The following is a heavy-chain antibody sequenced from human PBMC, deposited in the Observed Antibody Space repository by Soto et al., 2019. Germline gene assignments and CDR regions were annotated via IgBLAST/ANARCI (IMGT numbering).Heavy chain of an antibody. J-gene: IGHJ5*02. CDR2: ISAYNGNT. CDR3: ARGSFDTSMVGPLGWFDP. V-gene: IGHV1-18*01. CDR1: GYTFTSYG. D-gene: IGHD5-18*01. Sequence: ASVKVSCKASGYTFTSYGISWVRKAPGQGLEWMGWISAYNGNTNYAQKLQGRVTMTTDTSTSTAYMELRSLRSYDTAVYYCARGSFDTSMVGPLGWFDPWGQGTLVTVSS.